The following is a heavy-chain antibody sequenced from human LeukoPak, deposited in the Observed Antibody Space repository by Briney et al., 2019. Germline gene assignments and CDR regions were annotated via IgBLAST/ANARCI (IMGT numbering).Heavy chain of an antibody. V-gene: IGHV3-30*02. D-gene: IGHD3-22*01. CDR3: ARDHHRRLYDSQARDTFDI. CDR2: IRSDGSNK. Sequence: GGSLRLSCAASGFTFSTYGMHWVRQAPGKGLELVAFIRSDGSNKYYADSVKGRFTISRDNAKNSLYLQMNSLRAEDTAVYYCARDHHRRLYDSQARDTFDIWGQGTMVTVSS. CDR1: GFTFSTYG. J-gene: IGHJ3*02.